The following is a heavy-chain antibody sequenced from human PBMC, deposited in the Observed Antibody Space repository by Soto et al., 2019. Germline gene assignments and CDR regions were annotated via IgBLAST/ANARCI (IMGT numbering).Heavy chain of an antibody. CDR3: AGVSLERATIGYYSYYGVDV. CDR2: IFYSENT. Sequence: PSETLSLTRTVSGDSVTSGSHSWSWIRQPPGQGLEYIGYIFYSENTSYHPSLKSRVTISVDTSKNQFSLKLSSVTAADTALYYCAGVSLERATIGYYSYYGVDVWVQGNMVT. V-gene: IGHV4-61*01. CDR1: GDSVTSGSHS. D-gene: IGHD5-12*01. J-gene: IGHJ6*02.